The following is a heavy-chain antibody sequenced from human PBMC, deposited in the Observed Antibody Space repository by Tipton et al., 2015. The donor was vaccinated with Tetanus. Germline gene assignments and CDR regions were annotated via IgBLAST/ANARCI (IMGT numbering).Heavy chain of an antibody. CDR2: ISHGGST. D-gene: IGHD2-15*01. V-gene: IGHV4-59*01. CDR3: ARVRRGCSGGGCYSSFDP. Sequence: TLSLTCTVSGGSISSYYWSWIRQPPGEGLEWIGYISHGGSTNYNPSLKSRVTMSVDTSKNQFSLRLSSVTAADTAVYYCARVRRGCSGGGCYSSFDPWGQGSLVIVSS. CDR1: GGSISSYY. J-gene: IGHJ5*02.